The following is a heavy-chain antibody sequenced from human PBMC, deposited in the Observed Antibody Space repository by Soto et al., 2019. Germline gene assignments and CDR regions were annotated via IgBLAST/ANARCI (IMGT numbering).Heavy chain of an antibody. J-gene: IGHJ6*03. CDR1: GGTFSSYT. CDR3: ARGHGAEKFPMTPDQSGYYYMDV. D-gene: IGHD2-15*01. Sequence: QVQLVQSGAEVKKPGSSVKVSCKASGGTFSSYTISWVRQAPGQGLEWMGRIIPILGIANYAQKFQGRVTITADKSTSTAYMELSSLRSEDTAVYYCARGHGAEKFPMTPDQSGYYYMDVWGKGTTVTVSS. CDR2: IIPILGIA. V-gene: IGHV1-69*02.